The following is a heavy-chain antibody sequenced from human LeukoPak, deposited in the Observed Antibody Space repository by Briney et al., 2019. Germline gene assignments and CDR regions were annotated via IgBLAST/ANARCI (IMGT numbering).Heavy chain of an antibody. V-gene: IGHV1-69*06. Sequence: SVKVSCKASGGTFSSYAISWVRQAPGQGLEWMGGIIPIFGTANYAQKFQGRVTITADKSTSTAYMELSSLRSEDTAVYYCATTYPGGYSYGYGDAFDIWGQGTMVTVSS. CDR2: IIPIFGTA. CDR1: GGTFSSYA. J-gene: IGHJ3*02. D-gene: IGHD5-18*01. CDR3: ATTYPGGYSYGYGDAFDI.